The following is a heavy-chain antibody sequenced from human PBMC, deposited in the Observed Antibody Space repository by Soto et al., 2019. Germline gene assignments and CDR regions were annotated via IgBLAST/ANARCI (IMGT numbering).Heavy chain of an antibody. V-gene: IGHV3-72*01. J-gene: IGHJ6*02. CDR2: TRNKANSYTT. CDR1: GFTFSDHY. D-gene: IGHD1-1*01. CDR3: ARRAKARTTYYYGMDA. Sequence: GGSLRLSCAASGFTFSDHYMDWVRQAPGKGLEWVGRTRNKANSYTTEYAASVKGRFTISRDDSKNSLYLQMNSLKTEDTAVYYRARRAKARTTYYYGMDAWGQGTTVTVPS.